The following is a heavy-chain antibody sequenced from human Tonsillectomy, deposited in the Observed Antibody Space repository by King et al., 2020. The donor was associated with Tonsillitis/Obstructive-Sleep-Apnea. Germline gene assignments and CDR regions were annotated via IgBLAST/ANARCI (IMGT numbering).Heavy chain of an antibody. CDR3: ASQGVAVAGHPDFDY. CDR1: GGTFSSNA. Sequence: QLVQSGAEVKKPGSSVKVSCKASGGTFSSNAISWVRQAPGQGLEWMGGIIPILGIANYAQKFQGRVTITADKSTSTAYMELSSLRSEDTAVYNCASQGVAVAGHPDFDYWGQGTLVTVSS. D-gene: IGHD6-19*01. V-gene: IGHV1-69*10. CDR2: IIPILGIA. J-gene: IGHJ4*02.